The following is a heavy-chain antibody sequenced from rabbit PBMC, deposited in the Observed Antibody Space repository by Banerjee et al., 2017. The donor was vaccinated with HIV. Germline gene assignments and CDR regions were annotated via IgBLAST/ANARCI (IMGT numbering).Heavy chain of an antibody. CDR2: INTISGDT. CDR1: GFSFSNKYV. V-gene: IGHV1S45*01. CDR3: ARSYSGGNDYTNF. Sequence: QEQLEESGGDLVKPEGSLTLTCTASGFSFSNKYVMCWVRQAPGKGLEWIACINTISGDTVYATWAKGRFTISKTSSTTVTLQMTSLTAADTATYFCARSYSGGNDYTNFWGPGTLVTVS. J-gene: IGHJ6*01. D-gene: IGHD6-1*01.